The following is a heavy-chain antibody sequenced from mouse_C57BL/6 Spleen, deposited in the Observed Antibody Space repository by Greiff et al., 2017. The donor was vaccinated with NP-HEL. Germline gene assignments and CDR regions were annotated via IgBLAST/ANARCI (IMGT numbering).Heavy chain of an antibody. V-gene: IGHV2-3*01. CDR2: IWGDGST. Sequence: VQLVESGPGLVAPSQSLSISFTVSGFSFTVYGVRWVRQPPGKGLEWLGVIWGDGSTNYHSALRSRLSISKDNSKSQVFLKLNSLQTDDTATYYCASSITGFAYWGQGTLVTVSA. D-gene: IGHD1-1*01. J-gene: IGHJ3*01. CDR1: GFSFTVYG. CDR3: ASSITGFAY.